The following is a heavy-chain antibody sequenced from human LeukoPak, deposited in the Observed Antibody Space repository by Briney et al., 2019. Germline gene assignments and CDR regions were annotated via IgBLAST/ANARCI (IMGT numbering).Heavy chain of an antibody. CDR3: ARDRAIAAALLD. Sequence: ASVKVSCKAFGYTFTSYDINWVRQATGQGLEWMGWMNPNSGNTGYAQKFQGRVTMTRDTSTSTVYMELSSLRSEDTAVYYCARDRAIAAALLDWGQGTLVTVSS. CDR2: MNPNSGNT. CDR1: GYTFTSYD. J-gene: IGHJ4*02. V-gene: IGHV1-8*01. D-gene: IGHD6-13*01.